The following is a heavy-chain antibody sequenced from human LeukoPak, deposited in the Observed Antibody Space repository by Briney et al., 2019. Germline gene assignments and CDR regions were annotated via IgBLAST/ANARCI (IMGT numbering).Heavy chain of an antibody. CDR3: ARVKHEATSIAARPINWFDP. V-gene: IGHV3-74*01. Sequence: GGSLRLSCAASGFTFSSYWMHWVRQAPGKGLVWVSRINTDGSSTSYADSVKGRFTISRDNAKNTLYLQMNSLRAEDTAVYYCARVKHEATSIAARPINWFDPWGQGTLVTVSS. CDR2: INTDGSST. CDR1: GFTFSSYW. D-gene: IGHD6-6*01. J-gene: IGHJ5*02.